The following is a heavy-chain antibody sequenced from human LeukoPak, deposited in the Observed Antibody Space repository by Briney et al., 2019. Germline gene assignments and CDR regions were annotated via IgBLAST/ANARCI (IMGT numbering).Heavy chain of an antibody. CDR1: GLTFSSYA. J-gene: IGHJ4*02. V-gene: IGHV3-23*01. CDR3: AKDVGKWESLHFFDY. D-gene: IGHD1-26*01. Sequence: GGSLRLSCAASGLTFSSYAMSWVRQAPGKGLEWVSTISGSGASTYYADSVKGRFTISRDDSRNTLYLQMNSLRGDDTAVYYCAKDVGKWESLHFFDYWGQGTLVTVSS. CDR2: ISGSGAST.